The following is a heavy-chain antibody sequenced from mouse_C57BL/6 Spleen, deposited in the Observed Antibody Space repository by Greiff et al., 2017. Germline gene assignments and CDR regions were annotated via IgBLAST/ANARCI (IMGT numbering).Heavy chain of an antibody. CDR1: GFTFSSYG. CDR3: ARLYGNYGVYAMDY. CDR2: ISSGGSYT. V-gene: IGHV5-6*01. J-gene: IGHJ4*01. Sequence: EVQLVESGGDLVKPGGSLKLSCAASGFTFSSYGMSWVRQTPDKRLEWVATISSGGSYTYYPDSVKGRFTISRDNAKNTLYLQMSSLKSEDTAMYYCARLYGNYGVYAMDYWGQGTSVTVSS. D-gene: IGHD2-10*02.